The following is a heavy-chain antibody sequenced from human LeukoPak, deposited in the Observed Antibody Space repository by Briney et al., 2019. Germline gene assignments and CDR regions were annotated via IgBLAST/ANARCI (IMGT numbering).Heavy chain of an antibody. CDR2: ISSSSSYI. CDR3: ATFWSGYYKGFDY. J-gene: IGHJ4*02. CDR1: GFTFSSYS. V-gene: IGHV3-21*01. Sequence: GGSLRLSCAASGFTFSSYSMNWVRQAPGKGLEWVSSISSSSSYIYYADSVKGRFTISRDNAKNSLYLQMNSLRAEDTAVYYCATFWSGYYKGFDYWGQGTLVTASS. D-gene: IGHD3-3*01.